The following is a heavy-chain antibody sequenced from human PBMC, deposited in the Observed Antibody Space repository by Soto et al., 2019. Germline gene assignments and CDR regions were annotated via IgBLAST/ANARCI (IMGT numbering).Heavy chain of an antibody. CDR2: ISAYNGNT. Sequence: GASVKVSCKAYGYTFTSYGISWVRQAPGQGLEWMGWISAYNGNTNYAQKLQGRVTMTTDTSTSTAYMELRSLRSDDTAVYYCAREGLRLYYYYGMDVWGQGTTVTVSS. D-gene: IGHD5-12*01. CDR3: AREGLRLYYYYGMDV. V-gene: IGHV1-18*01. CDR1: GYTFTSYG. J-gene: IGHJ6*02.